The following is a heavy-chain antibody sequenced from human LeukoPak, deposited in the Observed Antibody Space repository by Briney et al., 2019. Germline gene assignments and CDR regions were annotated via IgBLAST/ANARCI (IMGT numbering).Heavy chain of an antibody. CDR1: GFTSSSYC. J-gene: IGHJ5*02. CDR3: AGGDYYGSGSARRHWFDP. D-gene: IGHD3-10*01. V-gene: IGHV3-7*04. CDR2: IEQHGNEK. Sequence: GGSLSLSCSPSGFTSSSYCMNWVRQAPGKGLEWVASIEQHGNEKYYMDSVKGRFTISRDNAKNSLYLEMNSLRAEDTAVYYCAGGDYYGSGSARRHWFDPWGQGTLVTVSS.